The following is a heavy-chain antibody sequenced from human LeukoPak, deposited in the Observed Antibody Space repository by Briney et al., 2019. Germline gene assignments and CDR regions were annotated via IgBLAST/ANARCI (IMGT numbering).Heavy chain of an antibody. Sequence: PGGSLRLSCAASGFTFSSYWMSWVRQAPGKGLEWVANIKQDGSEKYYVDSVKGRFTISRDNAKNSLYLQMNSLRAEDTAVYYCARDGFLGPVTAYLDYWGQGTPVTVSS. CDR3: ARDGFLGPVTAYLDY. J-gene: IGHJ4*02. CDR1: GFTFSSYW. V-gene: IGHV3-7*01. CDR2: IKQDGSEK. D-gene: IGHD2-21*02.